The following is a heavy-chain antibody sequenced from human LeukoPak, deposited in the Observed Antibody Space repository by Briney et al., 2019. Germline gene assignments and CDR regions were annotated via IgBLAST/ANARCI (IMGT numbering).Heavy chain of an antibody. CDR3: AKPLIAAAGPDFLRAKYFQH. Sequence: PGGSLRLSCAASGFTFSSYGMHWVRQAPGKGLEWVAFIRYDGSNKYYADSVKGRFTISRDNSKNTLYLQMNSLRAEDTAVYYCAKPLIAAAGPDFLRAKYFQHWGQGTLVTVSS. V-gene: IGHV3-30*02. D-gene: IGHD6-13*01. CDR2: IRYDGSNK. CDR1: GFTFSSYG. J-gene: IGHJ1*01.